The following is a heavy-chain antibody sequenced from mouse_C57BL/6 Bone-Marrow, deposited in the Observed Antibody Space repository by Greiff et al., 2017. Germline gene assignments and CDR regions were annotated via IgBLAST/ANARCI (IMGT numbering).Heavy chain of an antibody. J-gene: IGHJ3*01. V-gene: IGHV1-26*01. CDR3: ARFQAYYSNYGFAY. CDR1: GYTFTDYY. CDR2: INPNNGGT. Sequence: VQLQQSGPELVKPGASVKISCKASGYTFTDYYMNWVKQSHGKSLEWIGDINPNNGGTSYNQKFKGKATLTVDKSSSTAYMELRSLTSEDSAVYYCARFQAYYSNYGFAYWGQGTLVTVSA. D-gene: IGHD2-5*01.